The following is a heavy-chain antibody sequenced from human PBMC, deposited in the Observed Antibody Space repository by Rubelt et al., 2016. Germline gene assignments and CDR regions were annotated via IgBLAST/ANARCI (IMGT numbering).Heavy chain of an antibody. CDR3: ARVWVGATVWFDP. D-gene: IGHD1-26*01. J-gene: IGHJ5*02. V-gene: IGHV4-59*01. CDR1: DGSISSYY. Sequence: QVQLQESGPGLVKPSETLSLTCTVSDGSISSYYWSWIRQPPGKGLEWIGYIYYNGNTNHNPSLESRVTMSVDTSKNQFSLKLSSVTAADTAVYYCARVWVGATVWFDPWGQGTLVTVSS. CDR2: IYYNGNT.